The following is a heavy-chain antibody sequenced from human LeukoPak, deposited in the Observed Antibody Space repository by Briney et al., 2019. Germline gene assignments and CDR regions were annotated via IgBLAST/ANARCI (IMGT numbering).Heavy chain of an antibody. CDR1: GFTFSSNA. J-gene: IGHJ4*02. CDR3: ATFTYYYGSGSYFPDY. Sequence: GGSLRLSCAASGFTFSSNAMSWVRQAPGKGLEWVSGISGSGGSTYYADSAKGRFTISRDNSKNTLYLQMNSLRAEDTAVYYCATFTYYYGSGSYFPDYWGQGTLVTVSS. V-gene: IGHV3-23*01. D-gene: IGHD3-10*01. CDR2: ISGSGGST.